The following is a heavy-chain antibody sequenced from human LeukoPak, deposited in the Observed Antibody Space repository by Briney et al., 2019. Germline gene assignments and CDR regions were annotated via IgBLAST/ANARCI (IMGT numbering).Heavy chain of an antibody. J-gene: IGHJ4*02. D-gene: IGHD3-22*01. CDR1: GFTFSSYG. CDR3: ARDRNYYDSSGYPLDY. CDR2: IWYDGSNK. V-gene: IGHV3-33*08. Sequence: GGSLRLSCAASGFTFSSYGMHWVRQAPGKGLEWVAVIWYDGSNKYYADSVKGRFTISRDNSKNTLYLQMNSLRAEDTAVYYCARDRNYYDSSGYPLDYWGQGTLVTVSS.